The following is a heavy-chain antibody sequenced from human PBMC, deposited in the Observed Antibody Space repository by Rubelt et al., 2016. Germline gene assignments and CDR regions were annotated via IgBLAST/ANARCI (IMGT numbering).Heavy chain of an antibody. Sequence: QVQLVQSGAEVKKPGASVKVSCKASGYTFTDYDINWVRQTTGQGLEWMGWMNANSGKTGYAQKFQGRATMTRNTTRNTTDMEMNSLGSEDTAVYYCARGRSTNRDSYYWFDYWGQGTLVTVAS. D-gene: IGHD2-21*01. V-gene: IGHV1-8*01. CDR3: ARGRSTNRDSYYWFDY. CDR2: MNANSGKT. CDR1: GYTFTDYD. J-gene: IGHJ4*02.